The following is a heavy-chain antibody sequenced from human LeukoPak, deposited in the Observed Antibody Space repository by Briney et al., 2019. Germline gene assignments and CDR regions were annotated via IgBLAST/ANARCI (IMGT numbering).Heavy chain of an antibody. CDR1: GFTFSDSW. CDR3: ARGHYGMDV. CDR2: INHDGSEK. Sequence: GGSLRLSCAASGFTFSDSWVTWVRQAPGKGLEWVANINHDGSEKNYMDSVRGRFTISRDNTKNSLYLQMNNLRVEDTAVYYCARGHYGMDVWGQGTTVTIYS. V-gene: IGHV3-7*03. J-gene: IGHJ6*02.